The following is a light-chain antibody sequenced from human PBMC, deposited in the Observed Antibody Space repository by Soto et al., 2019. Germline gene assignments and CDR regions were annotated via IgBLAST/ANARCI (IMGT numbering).Light chain of an antibody. J-gene: IGKJ1*01. CDR1: PSVNTD. V-gene: IGKV3-15*01. CDR2: DAA. Sequence: ETVMTQSPSTLSVSPGECATLSCKASPSVNTDLAWYQQKPGQAPRLLIYDAATRATTVPARFSGSGSGTDFTLTISSLQSEDCAVYYCQQYYNWPRTFGQGPKVDIK. CDR3: QQYYNWPRT.